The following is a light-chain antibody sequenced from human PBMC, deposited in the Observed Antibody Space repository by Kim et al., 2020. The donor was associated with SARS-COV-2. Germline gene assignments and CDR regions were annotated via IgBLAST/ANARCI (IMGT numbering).Light chain of an antibody. Sequence: ARGMRARVTCGGNNSGRKRVRWCQPTPGMTPVLVIFYHTDRPSGIPERFTSSNSGNTATLTISRVEAGDEADYYCQVWDRSSVVFGGGTNLTVL. CDR2: YHT. J-gene: IGLJ2*01. CDR3: QVWDRSSVV. V-gene: IGLV3-21*04. CDR1: NSGRKR.